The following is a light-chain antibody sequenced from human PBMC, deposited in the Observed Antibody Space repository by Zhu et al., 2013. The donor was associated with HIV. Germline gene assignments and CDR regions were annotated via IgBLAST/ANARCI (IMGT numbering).Light chain of an antibody. CDR1: SSNIGSNY. J-gene: IGLJ3*02. CDR3: AASDDSLTGVV. CDR2: RNN. V-gene: IGLV1-47*01. Sequence: QSVLTQPPSASDTPGQRVTISCSGSSSNIGSNYVYWYQQFPGTTPKLLMYRNNQRPSGVPDRFSGSKSGTSASLAISGLRSEDEAVYYCAASDDSLTGVVFGGGTKLTVL.